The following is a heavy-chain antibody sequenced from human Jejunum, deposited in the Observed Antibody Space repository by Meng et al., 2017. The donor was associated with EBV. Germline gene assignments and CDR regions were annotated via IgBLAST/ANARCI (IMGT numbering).Heavy chain of an antibody. Sequence: HLGESGGGLVEPGGSLRLSCAASGFTFVNAWMSWVRQAPGKGLEWVGRIKSKTDGETTDYAAPVKGRFTISRDDSKNTLYLQMNSLQKEDTAMYYCSGDIRSEWGFNYWGQGNLVTVSS. D-gene: IGHD1-26*01. CDR2: IKSKTDGETT. V-gene: IGHV3-15*01. CDR3: SGDIRSEWGFNY. CDR1: GFTFVNAW. J-gene: IGHJ4*02.